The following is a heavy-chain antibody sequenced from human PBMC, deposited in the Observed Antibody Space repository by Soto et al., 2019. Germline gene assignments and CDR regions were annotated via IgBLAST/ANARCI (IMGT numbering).Heavy chain of an antibody. CDR3: ARHHLRFCSTTSCYPEGGNFDY. D-gene: IGHD2-2*01. V-gene: IGHV4-39*01. CDR1: GYSVSSNNYY. CDR2: VYNSGST. J-gene: IGHJ4*02. Sequence: ETLSHTCHVSGYSVSSNNYYWAFIRQPPGKGLEWIGSVYNSGSTYYNPSLKSRLTVSLDTSKNQLSLSLRSVTAADTAVYYCARHHLRFCSTTSCYPEGGNFDYWGQGTLVTVYS.